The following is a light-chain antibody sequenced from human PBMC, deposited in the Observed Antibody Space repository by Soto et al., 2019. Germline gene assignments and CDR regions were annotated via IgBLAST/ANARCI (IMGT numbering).Light chain of an antibody. Sequence: QSALTQPASASGSPGQSITIPCTGSSSDIGLYTFVSWYQQHPGKAPKLLIYDVSYRPSGISDRFSGSKSGNTASLTISGLQPEDEADYYCSSYGATSTLFGGGTKVTVL. CDR3: SSYGATSTL. CDR1: SSDIGLYTF. J-gene: IGLJ2*01. CDR2: DVS. V-gene: IGLV2-14*03.